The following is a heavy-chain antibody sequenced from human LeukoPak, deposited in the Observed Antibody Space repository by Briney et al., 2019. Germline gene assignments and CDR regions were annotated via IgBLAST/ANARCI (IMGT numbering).Heavy chain of an antibody. J-gene: IGHJ4*02. CDR2: ISASADAT. V-gene: IGHV3-23*01. D-gene: IGHD1-14*01. Sequence: GGSLRLSCAAPGFTYNPFAMNWVRRPPGKGLEWVASISASADATYYADSVRGRFAISRDNSKNVVYLQMNSLSAEDTAEYYCAKEGIESTATFFDYWGQGILVTVSS. CDR3: AKEGIESTATFFDY. CDR1: GFTYNPFA.